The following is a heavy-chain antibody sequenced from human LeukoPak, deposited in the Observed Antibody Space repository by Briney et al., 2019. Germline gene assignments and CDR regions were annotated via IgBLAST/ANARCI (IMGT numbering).Heavy chain of an antibody. V-gene: IGHV4-4*07. CDR2: MDTGGNT. D-gene: IGHD3-9*01. CDR1: SGSISGYS. J-gene: IGHJ4*02. Sequence: SETLSLTCTVSSGSISGYSWNWIRQPAGKGLEWIGRMDTGGNTNFIPSLKSRLTMSADTSKNQLSLKLTSVTAADTAVYYCAKERRHFYRESTGFYPTGFYVDNWGRGILVTVSS. CDR3: AKERRHFYRESTGFYPTGFYVDN.